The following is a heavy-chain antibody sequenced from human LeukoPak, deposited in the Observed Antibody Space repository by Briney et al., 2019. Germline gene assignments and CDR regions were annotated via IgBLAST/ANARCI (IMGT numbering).Heavy chain of an antibody. CDR3: ARGLWGTIMITFGGVIALDY. J-gene: IGHJ4*02. D-gene: IGHD3-16*02. CDR1: GFTVTTNY. CDR2: IYSGGYT. V-gene: IGHV3-66*01. Sequence: GGSLRLSCAASGFTVTTNYMTWVRQAPGKGLEWVSIIYSGGYTDYADSVKGRFTISRDNSKNTLYLQMNSLRAEDTAVYYCARGLWGTIMITFGGVIALDYWGQGTLVTVSS.